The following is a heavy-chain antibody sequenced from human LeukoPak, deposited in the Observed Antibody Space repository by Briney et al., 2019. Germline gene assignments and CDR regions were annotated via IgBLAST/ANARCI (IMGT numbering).Heavy chain of an antibody. V-gene: IGHV3-21*01. CDR3: ARDTVVVPAAIRYYYYYGMDV. Sequence: GGSLRLSCAASGFTFSSYSMNWVRQAPGKGLEWVSSISSSSSYIYYADSVKGRFTISRDNAKNSLYLQMNSLRAEDTAVYYCARDTVVVPAAIRYYYYYGMDVWGQGTTVTVSS. CDR1: GFTFSSYS. CDR2: ISSSSSYI. J-gene: IGHJ6*02. D-gene: IGHD2-2*01.